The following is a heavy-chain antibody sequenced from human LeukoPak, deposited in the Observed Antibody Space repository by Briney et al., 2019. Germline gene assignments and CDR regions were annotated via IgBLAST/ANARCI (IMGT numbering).Heavy chain of an antibody. J-gene: IGHJ4*02. CDR2: VNRDGSSSP. CDR1: GFTFSSYG. Sequence: GGSLRLSCAASGFTFSSYGMHWVRQAPGKGLVWVSLVNRDGSSSPNYAASVKGRFTVSRDNAKNTLDLQMNSLGAEDTAVYYCVRDGGSYDFDSWGQGTLVTVSS. D-gene: IGHD1-26*01. CDR3: VRDGGSYDFDS. V-gene: IGHV3-74*01.